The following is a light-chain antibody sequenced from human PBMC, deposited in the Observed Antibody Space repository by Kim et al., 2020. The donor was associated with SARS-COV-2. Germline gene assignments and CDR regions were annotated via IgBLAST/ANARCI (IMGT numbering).Light chain of an antibody. V-gene: IGLV3-19*01. J-gene: IGLJ1*01. CDR2: GKN. CDR3: NSRDSSGNHV. Sequence: VALRQTVRITCQGDSLRTYYASWYQQKPGQAPILVIYGKNNRPSGIPDRVSGSSSGNTTSLTITGAQPEDEADYYCNSRDSSGNHVFGTGTKVTVL. CDR1: SLRTYY.